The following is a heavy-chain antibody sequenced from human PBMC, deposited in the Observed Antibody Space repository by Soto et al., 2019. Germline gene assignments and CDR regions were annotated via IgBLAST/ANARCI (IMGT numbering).Heavy chain of an antibody. CDR2: ISGSGGAT. Sequence: GGSLRLSCAASGFTFSSYAMSWVRQAPGKGLEWVSAISGSGGATYYADSVKGRFTISRDNSKNTLYLQMNSLRAEDTAVYYCAKIPRYCSGGSCRDMDVWGKGTTVTVSS. D-gene: IGHD2-15*01. CDR1: GFTFSSYA. CDR3: AKIPRYCSGGSCRDMDV. V-gene: IGHV3-23*01. J-gene: IGHJ6*03.